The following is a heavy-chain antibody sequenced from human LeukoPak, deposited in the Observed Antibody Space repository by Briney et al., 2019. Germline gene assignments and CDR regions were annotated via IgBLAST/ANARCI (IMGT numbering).Heavy chain of an antibody. D-gene: IGHD6-13*01. J-gene: IGHJ4*02. Sequence: PGGSLRLSCAASGFTFSSSEMNWVRQAPGKGLEWVSYISSSGGTISYADSVKGRFTISRDNAKNSLYLQMNSLRAEDTAIYYCARSGQHLFDFWGQGTLVAVSS. CDR1: GFTFSSSE. CDR3: ARSGQHLFDF. CDR2: ISSSGGTI. V-gene: IGHV3-48*03.